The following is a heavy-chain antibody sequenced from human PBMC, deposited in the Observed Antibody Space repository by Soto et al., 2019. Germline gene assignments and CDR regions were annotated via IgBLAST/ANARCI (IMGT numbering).Heavy chain of an antibody. CDR1: GYSISSGYY. CDR2: INHSGNT. Sequence: SETLSLTCAVSGYSISSGYYCGWIRQPPGKGLEWIWSINHSGNTYYNPSLKSRVTISVDTSKNHFSLKRSSVTAADTAVYYWARNGVVRGGSFFPKSPFDYLAQGTMVTVSS. J-gene: IGHJ4*02. CDR3: ARNGVVRGGSFFPKSPFDY. D-gene: IGHD6-6*01. V-gene: IGHV4-38-2*01.